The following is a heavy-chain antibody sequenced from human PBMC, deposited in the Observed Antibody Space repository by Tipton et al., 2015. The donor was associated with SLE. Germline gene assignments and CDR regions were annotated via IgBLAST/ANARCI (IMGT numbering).Heavy chain of an antibody. J-gene: IGHJ5*02. V-gene: IGHV3-48*01. Sequence: SLRLSCAASGFTFSSYSMNWVRQAPGKGLEWVSYISSSSSTIYYADSVKGRFTISRDNFKNTLYLQMHSLRAEDTAVYYCVKDGNWNLPSHARETWFDPWGQGTLVTVSS. D-gene: IGHD1-7*01. CDR1: GFTFSSYS. CDR3: VKDGNWNLPSHARETWFDP. CDR2: ISSSSSTI.